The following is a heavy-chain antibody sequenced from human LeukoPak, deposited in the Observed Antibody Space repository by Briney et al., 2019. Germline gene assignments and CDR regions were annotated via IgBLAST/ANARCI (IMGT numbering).Heavy chain of an antibody. CDR1: GGSIINYY. V-gene: IGHV4-4*07. CDR2: IYITGST. D-gene: IGHD3-22*01. J-gene: IGHJ6*03. CDR3: ARLKYYDSTGYSPGYYMDV. Sequence: PSETLSLTCTVSGGSIINYYWSWIRQSAGTGLEWVGRIYITGSTNYNPSLQSRLSMSVDTSKNQFSLRLTSVSAADTAVYYCARLKYYDSTGYSPGYYMDVGGKGITVTVSS.